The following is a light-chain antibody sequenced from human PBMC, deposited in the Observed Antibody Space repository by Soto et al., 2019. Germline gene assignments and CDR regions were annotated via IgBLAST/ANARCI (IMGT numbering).Light chain of an antibody. CDR2: AAS. V-gene: IGKV1-12*01. Sequence: DIQMTQSPSSVSASVGDRVTITCRASQGITSWLAWYQQNPGRAPKLLIYAASSLQSGVPSRFSGSGSGRDVTLTISSLQPEDFATYFCQQTSSFPLTFGGGTKVEIK. CDR3: QQTSSFPLT. J-gene: IGKJ4*01. CDR1: QGITSW.